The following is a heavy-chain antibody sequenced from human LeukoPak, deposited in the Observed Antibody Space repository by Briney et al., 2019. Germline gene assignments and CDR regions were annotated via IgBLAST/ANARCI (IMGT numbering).Heavy chain of an antibody. J-gene: IGHJ4*02. CDR1: GFTFSSYG. CDR2: IRYDGNKE. CDR3: AKDDPFFDY. Sequence: GGSLRLSCAASGFTFSSYGMHWVRQAPGKGLEWVAFIRYDGNKENYADSVKGRFTISRDNCKNTVYLQMDSLRTEDTAVYYCAKDDPFFDYWGQGTLVTVSS. V-gene: IGHV3-30*02.